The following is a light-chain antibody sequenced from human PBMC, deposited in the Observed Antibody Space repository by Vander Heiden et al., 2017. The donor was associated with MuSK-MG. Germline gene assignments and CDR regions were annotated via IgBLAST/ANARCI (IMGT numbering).Light chain of an antibody. V-gene: IGLV3-21*02. CDR3: QVWDGSNYQGI. Sequence: SYVFTPSPSQSVAPGQTARISCLGNNIESKSVHCYQQKPGQAPVLVIYDDNDRPSGIPERFSGSNSGDTATLAISGVEAGDEADYYCQVWDGSNYQGIFGGGTKLTVL. J-gene: IGLJ2*01. CDR2: DDN. CDR1: NIESKS.